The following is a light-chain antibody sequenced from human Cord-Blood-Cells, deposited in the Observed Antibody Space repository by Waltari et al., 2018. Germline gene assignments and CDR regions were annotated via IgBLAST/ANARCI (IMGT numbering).Light chain of an antibody. CDR1: SSDAGGSNY. Sequence: QSALTQPPSASGSPGQSVTISCTGTSSDAGGSNYVSWYQQHPGKAPKRLIYEVSKRPSGVPDRVSGSKAGNTASLTVAGLQAEDEADYDCSSYAGSNNLVFGGGTKLTVL. CDR3: SSYAGSNNLV. J-gene: IGLJ2*01. CDR2: EVS. V-gene: IGLV2-8*01.